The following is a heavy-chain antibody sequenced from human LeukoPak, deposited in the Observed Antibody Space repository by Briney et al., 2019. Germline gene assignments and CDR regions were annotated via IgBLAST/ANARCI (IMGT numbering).Heavy chain of an antibody. V-gene: IGHV3-30*18. Sequence: GGSLRLSCAASGFTFSSYGMRWVRQAPGKGLGWVAVISYDGSNKYYADSVKGRFAISRDNSKNTLYLQMNSLRAEDTAVYYCAKSPNSGYDYADYWGQGTLVTVSS. CDR2: ISYDGSNK. CDR1: GFTFSSYG. CDR3: AKSPNSGYDYADY. D-gene: IGHD5-12*01. J-gene: IGHJ4*02.